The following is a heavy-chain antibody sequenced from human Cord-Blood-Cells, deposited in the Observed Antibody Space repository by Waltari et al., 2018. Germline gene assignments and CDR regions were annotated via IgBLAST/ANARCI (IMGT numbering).Heavy chain of an antibody. CDR3: ARDQGGDYDAFDI. CDR1: GYTFTSYA. CDR2: INAGKGNT. D-gene: IGHD2-21*02. J-gene: IGHJ3*02. Sequence: QVQLVQSGAEVKKPGASVKVSCKASGYTFTSYAMHWVRQAPGQRLEWMGWINAGKGNTKDSQKFQGRVTITRDTSASTAYMELSSLRSEDTAVYYCARDQGGDYDAFDIWGQGTMVTVSS. V-gene: IGHV1-3*01.